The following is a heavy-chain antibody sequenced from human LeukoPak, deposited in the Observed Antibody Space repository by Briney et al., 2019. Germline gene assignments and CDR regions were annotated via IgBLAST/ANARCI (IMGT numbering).Heavy chain of an antibody. CDR2: ISSSSSTI. J-gene: IGHJ3*02. CDR1: GFTFSSYS. D-gene: IGHD6-13*01. Sequence: PGGSLRLSCAASGFTFSSYSMNWVRQAPGKGLEWVSYISSSSSTIYYADSVKGRFTISRDNARNSLYLQMNSLRAEDTAVYYCARDHSSDIVAAAAPYDAFDIWGQGTMVTVSS. CDR3: ARDHSSDIVAAAAPYDAFDI. V-gene: IGHV3-48*04.